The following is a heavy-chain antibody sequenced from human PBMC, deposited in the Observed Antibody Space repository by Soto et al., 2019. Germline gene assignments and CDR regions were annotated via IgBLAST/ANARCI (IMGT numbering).Heavy chain of an antibody. CDR3: ARDRGGGDTYRYFDL. J-gene: IGHJ2*01. D-gene: IGHD2-21*01. V-gene: IGHV1-69*04. CDR2: IIPILGIA. Sequence: SVKVSCKASGGTFSSYTISWVRQAPGQGLEWMGRIIPILGIANYAQKFQGRVTITADKSTSTAYMELSSLRSEDTAVYYCARDRGGGDTYRYFDLWGRGTLVTVSS. CDR1: GGTFSSYT.